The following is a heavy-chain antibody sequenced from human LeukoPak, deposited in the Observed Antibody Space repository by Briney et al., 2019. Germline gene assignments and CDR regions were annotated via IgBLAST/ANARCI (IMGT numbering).Heavy chain of an antibody. CDR2: IYYSGST. V-gene: IGHV4-59*01. CDR1: GGSISSYY. Sequence: PSETLSLTCTVSGGSISSYYWSWIRQPPGKGLEWIGYIYYSGSTNYNPSLKSRVTISVDTSKNQFSLKLSSVTAADTAVYYCAREGTYYYGSGSYYGGHYYYYGMDVWGQGTTVTVSS. J-gene: IGHJ6*02. D-gene: IGHD3-10*01. CDR3: AREGTYYYGSGSYYGGHYYYYGMDV.